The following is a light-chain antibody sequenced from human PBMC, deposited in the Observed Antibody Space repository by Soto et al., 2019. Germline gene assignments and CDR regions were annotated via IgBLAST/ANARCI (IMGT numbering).Light chain of an antibody. CDR1: QSISNW. CDR2: KAS. Sequence: DIQMTQSPSTLSASVGDSVTITCRATQSISNWLAWYQQKPGRAPKLLIYKASSLESGVPSRFSGSGSGTEFILTISSLQPDDFATYYCQQYNSYWTFGQGTKVEIK. V-gene: IGKV1-5*03. J-gene: IGKJ1*01. CDR3: QQYNSYWT.